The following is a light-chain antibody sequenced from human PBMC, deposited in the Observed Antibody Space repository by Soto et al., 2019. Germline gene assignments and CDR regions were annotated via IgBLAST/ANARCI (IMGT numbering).Light chain of an antibody. CDR2: DVN. V-gene: IGLV2-14*01. Sequence: QSALTQPASVSGSPGQSITISCTGTSSDVGGHNYVSWYQQHPGKAPKLMIYDVNNRPSGVSNRFSGSKSGNTASLTISGLQAEDEADYYCSSYTSSSAYVIFGGGTKLTVL. CDR3: SSYTSSSAYVI. J-gene: IGLJ2*01. CDR1: SSDVGGHNY.